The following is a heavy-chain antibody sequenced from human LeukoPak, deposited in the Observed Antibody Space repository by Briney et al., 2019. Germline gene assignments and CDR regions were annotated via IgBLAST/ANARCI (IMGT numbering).Heavy chain of an antibody. CDR2: INPSGGST. D-gene: IGHD6-13*01. Sequence: ASVKVSCKASGYTFTSYYMHWVRQAPGQGLEWMGIINPSGGSTSYAQKFQGRVTITRDTSASTAYMELSSLRSEDMAVYYCARDPGMAAAGYYFDYWGQGTLVTVSS. V-gene: IGHV1-46*01. CDR1: GYTFTSYY. CDR3: ARDPGMAAAGYYFDY. J-gene: IGHJ4*02.